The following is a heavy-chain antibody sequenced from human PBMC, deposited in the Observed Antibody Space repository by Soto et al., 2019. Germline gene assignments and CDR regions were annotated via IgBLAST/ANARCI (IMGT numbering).Heavy chain of an antibody. CDR3: AHIDPEIVTVGGHGGFDY. CDR1: GFSLTSGVG. D-gene: IGHD5-12*01. V-gene: IGHV2-5*02. J-gene: IGHJ4*02. CDR2: IYWDDDK. Sequence: QITLKESGPTLVIPPQTLTLTCTFSGFSLTSGVGVGWIRQPPGKALEWLALIYWDDDKRYSPSLKNRLTITKDTSKHQVVLTMTNVGPVDTATYFCAHIDPEIVTVGGHGGFDYWGQGTLVTVSS.